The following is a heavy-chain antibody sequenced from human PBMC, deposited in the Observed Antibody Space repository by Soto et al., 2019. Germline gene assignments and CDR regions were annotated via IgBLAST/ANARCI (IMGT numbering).Heavy chain of an antibody. CDR3: ARGHRVWLPQVGFDP. CDR2: ISAYNGNT. J-gene: IGHJ5*02. D-gene: IGHD3-22*01. CDR1: GYTFTSYG. Sequence: ASVKVSCKASGYTFTSYGISWVRQAPGQGLEWMGWISAYNGNTNYAQKLQGRVTMTTDTSTSTAYMELRSLRSDDTAVYYCARGHRVWLPQVGFDPWGQGTLVTVSS. V-gene: IGHV1-18*01.